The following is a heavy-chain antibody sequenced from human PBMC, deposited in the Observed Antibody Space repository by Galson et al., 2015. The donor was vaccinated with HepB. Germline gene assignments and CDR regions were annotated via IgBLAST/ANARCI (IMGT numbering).Heavy chain of an antibody. J-gene: IGHJ4*02. V-gene: IGHV3-33*08. CDR2: IWFDGSKT. CDR1: GFTVSSNY. CDR3: ARDGGAASGTWYYFNF. Sequence: SLRLSCAASGFTVSSNYMTWVRQAPGAGLEWVAVIWFDGSKTNYAESVKGRFSISRDDSKNTVTLQMKSLRAEDTAIYYCARDGGAASGTWYYFNFWGQGTLVSVSS. D-gene: IGHD6-13*01.